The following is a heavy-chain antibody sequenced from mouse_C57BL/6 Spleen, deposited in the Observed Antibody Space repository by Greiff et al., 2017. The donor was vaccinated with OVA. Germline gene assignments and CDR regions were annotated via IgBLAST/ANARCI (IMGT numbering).Heavy chain of an antibody. D-gene: IGHD4-1*01. CDR2: IDPSDSYT. CDR1: GYPFTSYW. CDR3: ARWGTGTRAD. V-gene: IGHV1-59*01. J-gene: IGHJ3*01. Sequence: QVQLQQPGAELVRPGTSVKLSCKASGYPFTSYWMHWVKQRPGQGLAWIGVIDPSDSYTTSNHKFKGKATLTVDTSSSTAYMQLSSMTSEDAAVDYCARWGTGTRADWGQGTLVTVSA.